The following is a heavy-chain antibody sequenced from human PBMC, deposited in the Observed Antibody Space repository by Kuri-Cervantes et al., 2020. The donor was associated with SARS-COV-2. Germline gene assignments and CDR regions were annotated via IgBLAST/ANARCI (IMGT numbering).Heavy chain of an antibody. Sequence: GSLRLSCAVYGGSFSGYYWSWIRQPPGKGLEWIGYIYYSGSTNYNPSLKSRVTISVDTSKNQFPLKLSSVTAADTAVYYCARELGLTTVNWFDPWGQGTLVTVSS. J-gene: IGHJ5*02. CDR2: IYYSGST. CDR1: GGSFSGYY. V-gene: IGHV4-59*01. D-gene: IGHD4-17*01. CDR3: ARELGLTTVNWFDP.